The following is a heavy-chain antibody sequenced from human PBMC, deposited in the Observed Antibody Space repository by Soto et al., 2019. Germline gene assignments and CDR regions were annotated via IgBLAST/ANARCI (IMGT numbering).Heavy chain of an antibody. CDR3: ARDGSGYCSSTSCYVFDY. J-gene: IGHJ4*02. D-gene: IGHD2-2*01. CDR2: INPSGGST. Sequence: GASVKVSCKASGYTFTSYYMHWVRQAPGQGLEWMGIINPSGGSTSYAQKFQGRVTMTRDTSTSTVYMELSSLRSEDTAVYYCARDGSGYCSSTSCYVFDYWGQGTLVTVSS. CDR1: GYTFTSYY. V-gene: IGHV1-46*01.